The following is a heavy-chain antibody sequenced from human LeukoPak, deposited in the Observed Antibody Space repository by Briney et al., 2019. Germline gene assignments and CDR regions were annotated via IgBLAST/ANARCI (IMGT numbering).Heavy chain of an antibody. CDR2: IYHSGST. Sequence: SETLSLTCAVSGGSISSSNWWNWVRQPPGKGLEWIGEIYHSGSTNYNPSLKSRVTISVDKSKNQFSLKLSSVTAADTAVYYCARSSSGWYYGMDVWGQGTTVTVSS. J-gene: IGHJ6*02. D-gene: IGHD3-22*01. V-gene: IGHV4-4*02. CDR3: ARSSSGWYYGMDV. CDR1: GGSISSSNW.